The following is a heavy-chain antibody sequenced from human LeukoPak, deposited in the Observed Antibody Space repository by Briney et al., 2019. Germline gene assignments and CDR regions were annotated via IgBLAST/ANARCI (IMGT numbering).Heavy chain of an antibody. D-gene: IGHD2-2*01. CDR2: ISAYNGNT. CDR3: ARAYRYCSSTSCYGYFQH. Sequence: GASVKVSCKASSYTFTSYGISWVRQAPGQGLEWMGWISAYNGNTNYAQKLQGRVTMTTDTSTSTAYMELRSLRSDDTAVYYCARAYRYCSSTSCYGYFQHWGQGTLVTVSS. CDR1: SYTFTSYG. V-gene: IGHV1-18*01. J-gene: IGHJ1*01.